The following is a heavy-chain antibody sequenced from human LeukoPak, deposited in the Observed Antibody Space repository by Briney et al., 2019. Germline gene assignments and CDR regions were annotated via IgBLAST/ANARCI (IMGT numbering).Heavy chain of an antibody. CDR1: GFTFSSYA. D-gene: IGHD3-22*01. Sequence: PGRSLRLSCAASGFTFSSYAMSWVRQAPGKGLEWVSAISGSGGSTYYADSVKGRFTISRDNSKNTLYLQMNSLRAEDTAVYYCASHRGDYDSSGGSDYWGQGTLVSVSS. CDR3: ASHRGDYDSSGGSDY. J-gene: IGHJ4*02. CDR2: ISGSGGST. V-gene: IGHV3-23*01.